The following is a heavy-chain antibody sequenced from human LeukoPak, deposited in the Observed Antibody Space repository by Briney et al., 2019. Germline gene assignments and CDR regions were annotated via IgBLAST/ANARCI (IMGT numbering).Heavy chain of an antibody. V-gene: IGHV3-72*01. J-gene: IGHJ6*02. CDR1: GFTFSDRD. Sequence: PGGSLRLSCAASGFTFSDRDMDWVRQAPGKGLEWVGRSRNKAKSHTTEYAASVKGRFTISRDNSNNSVWLQMNSLKIEDTAVYYCALWSYYYYGLDVWGQGTTVTVSS. CDR3: ALWSYYYYGLDV. CDR2: SRNKAKSHTT. D-gene: IGHD5-18*01.